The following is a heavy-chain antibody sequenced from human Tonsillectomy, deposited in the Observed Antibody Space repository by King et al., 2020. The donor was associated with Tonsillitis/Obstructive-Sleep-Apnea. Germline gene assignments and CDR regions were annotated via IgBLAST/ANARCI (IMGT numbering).Heavy chain of an antibody. CDR2: ISGSGVST. CDR1: GFTFNNYA. CDR3: ARXFVXDYGVTXGIXDY. Sequence: VQLVESGGGLVQPGGSLRLSCAASGFTFNNYAMSWVRQAPGKGLEWVSAISGSGVSTYYADSVKGRFTISRDNSKNTLYLQLDSLRADDTAVYFCARXFVXDYGVTXGIXDYWGQGALVTVSS. V-gene: IGHV3-23*04. D-gene: IGHD4-17*01. J-gene: IGHJ4*02.